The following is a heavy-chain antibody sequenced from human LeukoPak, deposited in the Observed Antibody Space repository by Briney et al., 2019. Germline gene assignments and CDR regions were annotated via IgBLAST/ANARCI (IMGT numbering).Heavy chain of an antibody. Sequence: PSETLSLTCTVSGGPIRSYYWSWIRQPAGKGLEGIGRIYTSGSTNYNPSLKSRVTMSVDTSKNQFSLKLSSVTAADTAVYYCARDSGWRNAFDIWGQGTMVTVSS. CDR2: IYTSGST. CDR1: GGPIRSYY. CDR3: ARDSGWRNAFDI. J-gene: IGHJ3*02. D-gene: IGHD6-19*01. V-gene: IGHV4-4*07.